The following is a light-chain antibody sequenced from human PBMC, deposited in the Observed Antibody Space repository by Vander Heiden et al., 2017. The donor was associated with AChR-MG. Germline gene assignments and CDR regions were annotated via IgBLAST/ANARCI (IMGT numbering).Light chain of an antibody. CDR2: SNI. Sequence: QSVLTQPPSVSGAPGHRVTISCTGSSSNIGAGSDVHWYQQLPGTAPKLLIFSNINRPSGVPDRFSGSKSGTSASLAITGLQADDEADYFCQSYDNSLNGPVFGGGTQLA. CDR3: QSYDNSLNGPV. CDR1: SSNIGAGSD. V-gene: IGLV1-40*01. J-gene: IGLJ7*01.